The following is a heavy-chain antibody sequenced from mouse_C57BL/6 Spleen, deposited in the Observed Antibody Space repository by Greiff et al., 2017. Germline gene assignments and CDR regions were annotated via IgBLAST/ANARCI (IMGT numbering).Heavy chain of an antibody. CDR3: ARNDGYYLAGFAY. Sequence: QVQLKQPGAELVMPGASVKLSCKASGYTFTSYWMHWVKQRPGQGLEWIGEIDPSDSYTNYNQKFKGKSTLTVDKSSSTAYMQLSSLTAEDSAVYYCARNDGYYLAGFAYWGQGTLVTVSA. V-gene: IGHV1-69*01. J-gene: IGHJ3*01. D-gene: IGHD2-3*01. CDR2: IDPSDSYT. CDR1: GYTFTSYW.